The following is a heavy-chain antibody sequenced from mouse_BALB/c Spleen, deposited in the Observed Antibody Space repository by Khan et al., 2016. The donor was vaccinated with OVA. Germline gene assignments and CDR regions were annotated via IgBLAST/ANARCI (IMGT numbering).Heavy chain of an antibody. Sequence: VQLQESGPGLVAPSQSLSITCTVSGFSLTSYCVHWVRQPPGKGLEWLGIIWAGGGTTNNSPLMPRLSISKDNSKSKVFLKMNSLQTDDTAMYYCARDTTATPYWGQGTLVTVSA. CDR2: IWAGGGT. J-gene: IGHJ3*01. V-gene: IGHV2-9*02. CDR1: GFSLTSYC. D-gene: IGHD1-2*01. CDR3: ARDTTATPY.